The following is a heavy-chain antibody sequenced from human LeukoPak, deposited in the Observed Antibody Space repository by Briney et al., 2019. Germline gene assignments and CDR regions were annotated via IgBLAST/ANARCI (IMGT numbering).Heavy chain of an antibody. CDR3: ASTYCSSTSCYHPAGPFDY. J-gene: IGHJ4*02. V-gene: IGHV5-51*01. CDR1: GYSFTSYW. D-gene: IGHD2-2*01. Sequence: GESLKISCKGSGYSFTSYWIGWVRQMPGKGLEWMGIIYPGDSDTRYSPSFQGQVTISADKSISTAYLQWSSLKASDTAMYYCASTYCSSTSCYHPAGPFDYWGQGTLVTVSS. CDR2: IYPGDSDT.